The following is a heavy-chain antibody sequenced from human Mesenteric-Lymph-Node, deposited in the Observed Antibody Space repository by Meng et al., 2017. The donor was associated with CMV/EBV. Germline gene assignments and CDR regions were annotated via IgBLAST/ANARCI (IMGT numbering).Heavy chain of an antibody. Sequence: SETLSLTCTVSGGSISNYYCSWIRQSPGKRLEWIGYIYYSGSTNYNPSLKSRVTISIDTSKNQFSLRLSSVTDADTAVYYCVRETGGSSSSWWGQGTLVTVSS. V-gene: IGHV4-59*12. D-gene: IGHD6-6*01. CDR1: GGSISNYY. CDR3: VRETGGSSSSW. CDR2: IYYSGST. J-gene: IGHJ4*02.